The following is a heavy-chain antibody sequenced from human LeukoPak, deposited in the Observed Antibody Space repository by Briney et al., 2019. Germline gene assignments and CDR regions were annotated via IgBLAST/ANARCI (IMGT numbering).Heavy chain of an antibody. V-gene: IGHV4-39*01. D-gene: IGHD5-24*01. CDR2: IYYGGST. CDR3: AKSTQPLLEIVDY. J-gene: IGHJ4*02. CDR1: GGSISSSSYY. Sequence: SETLPLTCTVSGGSISSSSYYWGWIRQPPGKGLEWIGSIYYGGSTYYNPSLKSRVTISVDTSKNQFSLKLSSVTAADTAVYYCAKSTQPLLEIVDYWGQGTLVTVSS.